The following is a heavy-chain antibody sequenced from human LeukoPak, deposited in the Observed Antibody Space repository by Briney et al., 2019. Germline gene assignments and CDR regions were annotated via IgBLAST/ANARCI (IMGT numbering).Heavy chain of an antibody. J-gene: IGHJ4*02. Sequence: SETLSLTCTASGGSISSSSYYWGWIRQPPGKGLEWIGSIYYSGSTYCNPSLKSRVTISVDTSKNQFSLKLSSVTAADTAVYYCARHPTGYCSSTSCSRGLDNGYNSFKDYWGQGTLVTVSS. D-gene: IGHD2-2*01. CDR3: ARHPTGYCSSTSCSRGLDNGYNSFKDY. CDR2: IYYSGST. CDR1: GGSISSSSYY. V-gene: IGHV4-39*01.